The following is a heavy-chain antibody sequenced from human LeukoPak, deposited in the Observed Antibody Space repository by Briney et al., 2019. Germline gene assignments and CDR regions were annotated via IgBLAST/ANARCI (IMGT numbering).Heavy chain of an antibody. Sequence: GGSLRLSCAASGFTFSSYGMHWVRQAPGKGLEWVAVISYDGSNKYYADSVKGRFTISRDNSKNTLYLQMNSLRAEDTAVYYCAKDMGTIFGVVTNYYYYGMDVWGQGTTVTVSS. CDR3: AKDMGTIFGVVTNYYYYGMDV. CDR2: ISYDGSNK. J-gene: IGHJ6*02. D-gene: IGHD3-3*01. CDR1: GFTFSSYG. V-gene: IGHV3-30*18.